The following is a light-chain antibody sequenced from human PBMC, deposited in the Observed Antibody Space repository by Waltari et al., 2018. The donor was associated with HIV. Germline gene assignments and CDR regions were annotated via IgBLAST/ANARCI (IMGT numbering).Light chain of an antibody. CDR3: QVWNDGADRE. V-gene: IGLV3-21*04. CDR1: NIGRKT. J-gene: IGLJ3*02. Sequence: SYVLTQPPSVSVAAGKTATITCGGTNIGRKTVNWYQQRPGQAPVLVIHDDKDRPTGIPERFSGSNSGNTATLTINRVEVGDEADYCCQVWNDGADREFGGGTKLAVL. CDR2: DDK.